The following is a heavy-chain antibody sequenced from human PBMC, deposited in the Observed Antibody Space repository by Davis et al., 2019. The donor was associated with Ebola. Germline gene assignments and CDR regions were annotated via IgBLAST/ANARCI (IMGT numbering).Heavy chain of an antibody. J-gene: IGHJ5*02. CDR1: GYSLTKYA. CDR2: INTMTGSP. V-gene: IGHV7-4-1*02. Sequence: AASVKVSCKASGYSLTKYAIFWVRQAPGQGLEWMGWINTMTGSPAYAQGFTGRFAFSLDTSVSTAYLQITSLKAEDTAVYYCAREDYDGGSRLDPWGQGTLVTASS. CDR3: AREDYDGGSRLDP. D-gene: IGHD3-16*01.